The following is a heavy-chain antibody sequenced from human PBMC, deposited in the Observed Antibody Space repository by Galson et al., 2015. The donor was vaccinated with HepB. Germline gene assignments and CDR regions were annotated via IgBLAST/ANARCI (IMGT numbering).Heavy chain of an antibody. CDR1: GDSITNYY. CDR3: ARRDSSAWYFDL. CDR2: IHSGGVT. Sequence: SLTCNVSGDSITNYYWSWIRQPAGKGLEWIGRIHSGGVTNYNPSLKSRVAMSVDASRNQISLKLNSVTAADTAIYFCARRDSSAWYFDLWGQGTRVTVSS. V-gene: IGHV4-4*07. D-gene: IGHD6-19*01. J-gene: IGHJ4*02.